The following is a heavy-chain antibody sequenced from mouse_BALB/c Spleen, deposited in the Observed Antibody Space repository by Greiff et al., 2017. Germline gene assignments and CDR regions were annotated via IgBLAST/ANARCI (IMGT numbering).Heavy chain of an antibody. D-gene: IGHD2-3*01. CDR2: INTGSGGT. Sequence: VQLQQSGAELVRPGTSVKVSCKASGYAFTNYLIEWVKQRPGQGLEWIGVINTGSGGTNYNEKFKGKATLTADKSSSNAYLQLSSLTSDDSAVYFCARFDGYYDAMDYWGQGTSVTVSS. CDR1: GYAFTNYL. J-gene: IGHJ4*01. CDR3: ARFDGYYDAMDY. V-gene: IGHV1-54*01.